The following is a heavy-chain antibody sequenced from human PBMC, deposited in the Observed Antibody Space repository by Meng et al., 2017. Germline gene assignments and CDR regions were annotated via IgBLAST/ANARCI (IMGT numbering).Heavy chain of an antibody. V-gene: IGHV1-2*02. CDR3: ARIPDSGKSGS. Sequence: ARRVLFGSEVKKPGASVKVACKATGYTFTGYYMHWVRQAPGQGLEWMGWINPNSGGTNYAQKFQGRVTMTRDTSISTAYMELSRLRSDDTAVYYCARIPDSGKSGSWGQGTLVTVSS. CDR1: GYTFTGYY. CDR2: INPNSGGT. D-gene: IGHD1-26*01. J-gene: IGHJ4*02.